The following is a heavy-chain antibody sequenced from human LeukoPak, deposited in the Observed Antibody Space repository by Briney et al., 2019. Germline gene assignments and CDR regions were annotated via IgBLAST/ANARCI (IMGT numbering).Heavy chain of an antibody. CDR2: INPNSGGT. Sequence: ASVKVSCKASGYTFTGYYMHWVRQAPGQGLEWMGWINPNSGGTNYAQKFQGRVTMTRDTSISTAYMELRSLRFDDTAVYYCARIPTVTYYYYYYMDVWGKGTTVTVSS. D-gene: IGHD4-17*01. CDR1: GYTFTGYY. V-gene: IGHV1-2*02. CDR3: ARIPTVTYYYYYYMDV. J-gene: IGHJ6*03.